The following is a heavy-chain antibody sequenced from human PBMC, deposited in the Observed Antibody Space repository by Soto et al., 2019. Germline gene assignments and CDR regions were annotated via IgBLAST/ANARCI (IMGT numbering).Heavy chain of an antibody. CDR1: GLTFGSRS. CDR3: AKDAARTSGWYYFDY. CDR2: ITDTGGDA. J-gene: IGHJ4*02. Sequence: GGSLRLSCVASGLTFGSRSMSWVRQAPGEGLQWVSTITDTGGDAKYADSVRGRFTISRDNSEKTLYLQMSCLRAEDTAVYYCAKDAARTSGWYYFDYWGQGTLVTVSS. D-gene: IGHD6-19*01. V-gene: IGHV3-23*01.